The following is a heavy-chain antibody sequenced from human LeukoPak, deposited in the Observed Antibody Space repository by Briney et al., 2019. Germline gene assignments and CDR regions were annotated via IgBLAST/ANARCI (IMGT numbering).Heavy chain of an antibody. CDR1: GFTFGDSY. Sequence: GGSLRLSCGASGFTFGDSYMSWIRQAPGKGPEWVSYISSSGGTMYYADSVKGRFTISRDNAKNSLYLQMNSLRAEDTAVYYCARLLRDDSRTLPAFDYWGQGTLVTVSS. V-gene: IGHV3-11*04. D-gene: IGHD3-22*01. CDR2: ISSSGGTM. CDR3: ARLLRDDSRTLPAFDY. J-gene: IGHJ4*02.